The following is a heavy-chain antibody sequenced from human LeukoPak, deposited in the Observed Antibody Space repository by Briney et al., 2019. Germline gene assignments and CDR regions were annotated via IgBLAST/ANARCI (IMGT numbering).Heavy chain of an antibody. CDR3: AKDSLRERIVGSTTRGVNDY. V-gene: IGHV3-23*01. CDR1: GFTFDDYA. J-gene: IGHJ4*02. D-gene: IGHD1-26*01. CDR2: ITSGTRT. Sequence: GGSLRLSCAASGFTFDDYAMHWVRQAPGKGLEWVSGITSGTRTYYADSVKGRFAISRDNSKNTMYLQMNSLRGEDTAVYYCAKDSLRERIVGSTTRGVNDYWGQGTLVTVSS.